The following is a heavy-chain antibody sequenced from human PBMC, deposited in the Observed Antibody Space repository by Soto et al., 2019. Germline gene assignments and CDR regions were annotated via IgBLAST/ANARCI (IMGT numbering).Heavy chain of an antibody. CDR2: NTPILGIA. D-gene: IGHD2-2*02. Sequence: QVQLVQSGAEVKKPGSSVKVSCKASGGTFSSYTISWVRQAPGQGLEGMGRNTPILGIAKYAPKFQGRATISASKXXSTAYMELSSLRSEDTAVYYCAVEYCSSTGCYRDYWGQGTLVTVSS. CDR3: AVEYCSSTGCYRDY. J-gene: IGHJ4*02. CDR1: GGTFSSYT. V-gene: IGHV1-69*02.